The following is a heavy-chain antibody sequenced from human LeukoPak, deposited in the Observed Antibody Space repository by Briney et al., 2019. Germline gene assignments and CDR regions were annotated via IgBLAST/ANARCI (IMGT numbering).Heavy chain of an antibody. CDR2: ISAYNGNT. V-gene: IGHV1-18*01. D-gene: IGHD6-19*01. CDR1: GYTFTSYG. CDR3: ARTYSSGWYKVYYFDY. Sequence: ASVKVSCKASGYTFTSYGISWVRQAPGQGLEWMGWISAYNGNTNYAQKLQGRVTMTTDTSTSTAYMELRSLRSDDTAVYYCARTYSSGWYKVYYFDYWGQGTLVTVSS. J-gene: IGHJ4*02.